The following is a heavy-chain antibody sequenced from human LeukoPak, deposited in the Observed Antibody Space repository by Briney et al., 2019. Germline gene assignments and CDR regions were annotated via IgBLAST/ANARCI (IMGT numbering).Heavy chain of an antibody. V-gene: IGHV3-23*01. CDR3: AKAYRYQLLRGPYYYYGMDV. CDR2: ISGSGDTT. Sequence: GGSLRLSCAGSGFIFSTYAMTWVRQAPGKGLEWVSGISGSGDTTYYADSVKGRFTISRDNSKNTLYLQMSSLRAEDTAVYYCAKAYRYQLLRGPYYYYGMDVWGQGTTVTVSS. J-gene: IGHJ6*02. CDR1: GFIFSTYA. D-gene: IGHD2-2*01.